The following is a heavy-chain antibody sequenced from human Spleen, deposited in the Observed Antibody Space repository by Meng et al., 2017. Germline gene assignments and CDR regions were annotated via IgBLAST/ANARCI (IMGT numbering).Heavy chain of an antibody. Sequence: GESLKISCAASGFTFSNAWMSWVRQAPGKGLEWVGRIKSKTDGGTTDYAAPVKGRFTISRDDSKNTLYLQMNSLKTEDTAVYYCTTDRAVRGVPWGQGTLVTVSS. D-gene: IGHD3-10*01. CDR2: IKSKTDGGTT. CDR3: TTDRAVRGVP. V-gene: IGHV3-15*01. CDR1: GFTFSNAW. J-gene: IGHJ5*02.